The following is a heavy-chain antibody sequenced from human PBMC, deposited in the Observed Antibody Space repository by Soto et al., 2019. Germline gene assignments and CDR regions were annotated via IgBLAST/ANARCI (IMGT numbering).Heavy chain of an antibody. J-gene: IGHJ4*02. Sequence: GESLKISCKGSGYSFNDYWIAWVRHMPGKGLESLGIIHPDDSTIKYSPSLEGQVTISADRSISTAYLQLTFLEASDTAIYYCARTSIAGLRGYFDYWAQGTLVTVSS. V-gene: IGHV5-51*01. CDR1: GYSFNDYW. CDR2: IHPDDSTI. CDR3: ARTSIAGLRGYFDY. D-gene: IGHD2-15*01.